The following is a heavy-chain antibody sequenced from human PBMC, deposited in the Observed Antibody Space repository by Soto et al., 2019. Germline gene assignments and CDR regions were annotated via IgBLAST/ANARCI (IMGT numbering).Heavy chain of an antibody. D-gene: IGHD3-10*01. J-gene: IGHJ6*02. CDR2: IIPIFGTA. V-gene: IGHV1-69*13. Sequence: SVKVSCKASGGTFSSYSISWVRQAPGQGLEWMGGIIPIFGTANYAQKFQGRVTITADESTSTAYMELSSLRSEDTAVYYCARDPQYYYGSGTLVVYYYYGMDVWGQGTTVTVSS. CDR3: ARDPQYYYGSGTLVVYYYYGMDV. CDR1: GGTFSSYS.